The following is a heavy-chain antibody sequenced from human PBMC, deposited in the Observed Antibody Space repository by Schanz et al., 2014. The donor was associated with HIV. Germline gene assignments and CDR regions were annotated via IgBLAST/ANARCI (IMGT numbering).Heavy chain of an antibody. CDR2: IRGGAGGT. V-gene: IGHV3-23*01. CDR1: GFTFNSYA. CDR3: VGHGSSSS. Sequence: ELQLLESGGGLLHPGGSLRLSCAASGFTFNSYAMNALSWVRQAPGRGLEWVSDIRGGAGGTYYADSVKGRFTISRDNSKSTLYLQMNRLRAEDTAVYYCVGHGSSSSWGLGTLVTVSS. J-gene: IGHJ5*02. D-gene: IGHD6-6*01.